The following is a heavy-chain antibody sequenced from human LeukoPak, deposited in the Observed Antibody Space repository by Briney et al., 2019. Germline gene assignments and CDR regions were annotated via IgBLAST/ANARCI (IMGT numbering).Heavy chain of an antibody. V-gene: IGHV3-7*04. CDR3: ARGPSGGNGFSY. D-gene: IGHD2-15*01. CDR2: IKQDGSER. CDR1: GFTFSNCA. Sequence: GGSLRLSCAASGFTFSNCAMSWVRQAPGKGLEWVANIKQDGSERYYVDSVKGRFTISRDNAKNSLYLQMNSLRAVDTAVYYCARGPSGGNGFSYWGLGTLVTVSS. J-gene: IGHJ4*02.